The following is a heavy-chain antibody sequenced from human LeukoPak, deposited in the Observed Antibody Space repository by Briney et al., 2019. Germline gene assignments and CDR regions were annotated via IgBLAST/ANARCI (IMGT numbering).Heavy chain of an antibody. J-gene: IGHJ4*02. CDR2: INHSGST. CDR3: ARDIRD. D-gene: IGHD3-3*02. CDR1: GGSFSGYY. V-gene: IGHV4-34*01. Sequence: SETLSLTCAVYGGSFSGYYWSWIRQPPGKGLEWIGEINHSGSTNYNPSHKRRDTISVDTTKKQYSLKHSSVTAADTAVYYCARDIRDWGQGTLVTVSS.